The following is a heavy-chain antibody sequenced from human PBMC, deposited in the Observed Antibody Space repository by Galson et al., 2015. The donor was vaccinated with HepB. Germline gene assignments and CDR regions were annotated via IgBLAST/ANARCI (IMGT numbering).Heavy chain of an antibody. D-gene: IGHD3-10*01. CDR2: ISSSSSYI. CDR3: AREISLWFGDEECGNDY. V-gene: IGHV3-21*01. CDR1: GFTFSSYS. J-gene: IGHJ4*02. Sequence: SLTLSCAASGFTFSSYSMNWVRQAPGKGLEWVSSISSSSSYIYYADSVKGRFTISRDNAKNSLYLQMNSLRAEDTAVYYCAREISLWFGDEECGNDYWGQGTLVTVSS.